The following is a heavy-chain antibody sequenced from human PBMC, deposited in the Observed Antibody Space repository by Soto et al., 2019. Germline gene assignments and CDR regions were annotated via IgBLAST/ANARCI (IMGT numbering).Heavy chain of an antibody. D-gene: IGHD3-3*01. V-gene: IGHV4-59*01. J-gene: IGHJ5*02. CDR2: IYYSGST. Sequence: SETLSLTCTVSGGSISSYYWSWIRQPPGKGLEWIGYIYYSGSTNYNPSLKSRVTISVDTSKNQFSLKLSSVTAADTAVYYCARLKRTIFGVALRPNNCFDPWGQGTLVTVSS. CDR1: GGSISSYY. CDR3: ARLKRTIFGVALRPNNCFDP.